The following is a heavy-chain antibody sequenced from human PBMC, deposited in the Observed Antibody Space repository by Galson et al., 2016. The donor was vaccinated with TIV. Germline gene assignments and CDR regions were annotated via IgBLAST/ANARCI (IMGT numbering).Heavy chain of an antibody. CDR3: ARATNYYDNWFDP. Sequence: SVKVSCKVSGGIFRSHAISWVRQAPGQGLEWMGGIIPIFGTTKYAQKFQGRVTITADESTDTAYVELNSLTSEDTAVYYCARATNYYDNWFDPWGQGTLVTVSS. CDR1: GGIFRSHA. CDR2: IIPIFGTT. D-gene: IGHD3-10*01. J-gene: IGHJ5*02. V-gene: IGHV1-69*13.